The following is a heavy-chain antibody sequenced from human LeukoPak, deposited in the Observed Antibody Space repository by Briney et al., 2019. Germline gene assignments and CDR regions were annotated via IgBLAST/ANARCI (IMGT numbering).Heavy chain of an antibody. CDR3: AKSNGYGLVDI. J-gene: IGHJ3*02. V-gene: IGHV4-34*01. CDR2: INHSGST. D-gene: IGHD3-10*01. Sequence: SETLSLTCAVYSGSFSGFYWSWIRQPPGKGLEWIGEINHSGSTNYNPSLKSRVTISVDTSKNQFSLKLNSVTAADTAVYYCAKSNGYGLVDIWGQGTMVTVSS. CDR1: SGSFSGFY.